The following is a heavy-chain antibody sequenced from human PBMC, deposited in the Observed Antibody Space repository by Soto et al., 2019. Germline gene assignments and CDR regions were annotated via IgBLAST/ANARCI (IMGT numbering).Heavy chain of an antibody. Sequence: QVQLVQSGAEVKKPGSSVKVSCKASGGTFSSYAISWVRQAPGQGLEWMGGIIPISGTANYAQKFQGRVRXPXDXXTSTASMERGSLRSEDTAVYYWASQRATVTGWFDPWGQGTLVTVSS. CDR1: GGTFSSYA. CDR2: IIPISGTA. V-gene: IGHV1-69*05. D-gene: IGHD4-4*01. CDR3: ASQRATVTGWFDP. J-gene: IGHJ5*02.